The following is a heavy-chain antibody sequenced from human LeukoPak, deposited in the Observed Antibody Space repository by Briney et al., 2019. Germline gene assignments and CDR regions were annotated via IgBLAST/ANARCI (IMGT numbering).Heavy chain of an antibody. D-gene: IGHD1-1*01. Sequence: GESLKISCKGSGYSFTSYWIAWVRQMPGKGLEWVGIIYPGDSDTRYSPSFQGQVIISADKSISTAYLQWSSLRASDTAIYYCARRGNDLDYWGQGTLVTVSS. CDR1: GYSFTSYW. V-gene: IGHV5-51*01. J-gene: IGHJ4*02. CDR2: IYPGDSDT. CDR3: ARRGNDLDY.